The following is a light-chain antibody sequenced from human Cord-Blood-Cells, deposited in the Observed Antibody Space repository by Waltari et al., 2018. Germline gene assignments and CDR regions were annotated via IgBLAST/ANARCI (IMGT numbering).Light chain of an antibody. Sequence: EIVLTQSTGTLPLSPGEQATLTCRASQGVTSSYLAWYQQNLGQAPRLLIYGGSSRATGIPDRFRGSGSGTDFSLTINKLEPEDFAVYYCQQSGAFGEGTKVKIK. CDR3: QQSGA. CDR1: QGVTSSY. V-gene: IGKV3-20*01. CDR2: GGS. J-gene: IGKJ1*01.